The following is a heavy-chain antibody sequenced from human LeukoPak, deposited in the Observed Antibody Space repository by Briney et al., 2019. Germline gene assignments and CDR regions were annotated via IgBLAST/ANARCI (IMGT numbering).Heavy chain of an antibody. D-gene: IGHD1-26*01. CDR2: TYYRSKWNN. V-gene: IGHV6-1*01. CDR1: GDSVSTNSAT. CDR3: ARLVGASWFDA. Sequence: SQTLSLTCAISGDSVSTNSATWTWLRQSPSRGLEWLGRTYYRSKWNNDYAVSMKSRITINPDTSRNQFSLQLNSVTPEDTAVYYCARLVGASWFDAWGQGTLVTVSS. J-gene: IGHJ5*02.